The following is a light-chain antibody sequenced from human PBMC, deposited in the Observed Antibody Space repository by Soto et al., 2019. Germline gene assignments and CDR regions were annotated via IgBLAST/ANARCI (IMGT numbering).Light chain of an antibody. Sequence: DIVMTQSPDSLAVSLGERATINCKSSQSIVYNSNNKNYLAWCQQKPGQPPKLLIYWASTRESGVPDRFSGSGSGTDFTLTISSLQAEDVAVYYCQQYYSTPYTFGQGTKLEIK. J-gene: IGKJ2*01. CDR2: WAS. V-gene: IGKV4-1*01. CDR1: QSIVYNSNNKNY. CDR3: QQYYSTPYT.